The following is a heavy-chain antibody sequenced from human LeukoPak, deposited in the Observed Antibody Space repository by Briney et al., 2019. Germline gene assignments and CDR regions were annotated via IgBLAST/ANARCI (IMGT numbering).Heavy chain of an antibody. CDR1: GFTFSSHA. V-gene: IGHV3-23*01. Sequence: PGGSLRLSCAASGFTFSSHAMSWVRQAPGKGLEWVSAISGSGGSTYYADSVKGRFTISRDNSKNTLYLQMNSLRAEDTAVYYCAKAPSMIVEENDYWGQGTLVTVSS. J-gene: IGHJ4*02. CDR2: ISGSGGST. D-gene: IGHD3-22*01. CDR3: AKAPSMIVEENDY.